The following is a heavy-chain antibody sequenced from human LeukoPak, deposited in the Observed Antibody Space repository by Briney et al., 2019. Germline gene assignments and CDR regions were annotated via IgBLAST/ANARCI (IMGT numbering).Heavy chain of an antibody. CDR3: GSNGYYSLDN. V-gene: IGHV4-61*01. CDR1: GGSVSSGSYY. CDR2: IYYSGST. D-gene: IGHD3-3*01. J-gene: IGHJ4*02. Sequence: PSETLSLTCTVSGGSVSSGSYYWSWIRQPPGKGLEWIGYIYYSGSTNYNPSLKSRVTISVDKSKNQFSLTLSSVTAADTAIYYCGSNGYYSLDNWGRGALVTVSS.